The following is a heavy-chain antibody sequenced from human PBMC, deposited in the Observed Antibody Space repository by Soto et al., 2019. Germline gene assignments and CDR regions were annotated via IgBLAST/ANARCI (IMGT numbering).Heavy chain of an antibody. CDR3: AHRHELGSFDI. Sequence: SRPTLVNPTQTLTLTCTFSGFSLSTRAVGVCWIRQPPGKALEWLALIYWNDDKRYSPSLKNRLTITKDTSKNHVVLTMTNMDPVDTATYYCAHRHELGSFDIWGQGTKVTVSS. CDR2: IYWNDDK. D-gene: IGHD1-26*01. CDR1: GFSLSTRAVG. J-gene: IGHJ3*02. V-gene: IGHV2-5*01.